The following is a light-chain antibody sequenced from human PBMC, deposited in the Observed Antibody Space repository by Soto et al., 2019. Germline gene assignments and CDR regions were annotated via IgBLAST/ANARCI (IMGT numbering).Light chain of an antibody. J-gene: IGKJ1*01. Sequence: IQLTQSPSSLSASVGDRVTITCRASQGISSYLAWYQQKPGKDPKLLIYAASTLQSGVPSRFSGSGSGTDFTLTFSSLQPEDFSTYYCQQLNSYPRTFGQGTKVEIK. CDR3: QQLNSYPRT. V-gene: IGKV1-9*01. CDR2: AAS. CDR1: QGISSY.